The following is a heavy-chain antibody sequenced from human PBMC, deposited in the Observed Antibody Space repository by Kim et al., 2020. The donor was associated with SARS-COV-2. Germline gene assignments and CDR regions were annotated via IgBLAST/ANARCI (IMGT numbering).Heavy chain of an antibody. Sequence: GGSLRLSCAASGFTFSSYGMHWVRQAPGKGLEWVAVIWYDGSNKYYADSVKGRFTISRDNSKNTLYLQMNSLRAEDTAVYYCASTTKNCSSTSCSEYYYGMDVWGQGTTVTVSS. CDR2: IWYDGSNK. D-gene: IGHD2-2*01. CDR1: GFTFSSYG. V-gene: IGHV3-33*01. J-gene: IGHJ6*02. CDR3: ASTTKNCSSTSCSEYYYGMDV.